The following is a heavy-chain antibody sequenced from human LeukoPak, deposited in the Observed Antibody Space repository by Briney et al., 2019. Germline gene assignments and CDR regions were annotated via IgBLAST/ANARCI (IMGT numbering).Heavy chain of an antibody. CDR3: ARVDLLWFGELQFDY. Sequence: ASVKVSCKASGYTFTGYYMHWVRQGPGQGLEWVGWINPNSGGTNYAQKFQGRVTMTRDTSISTAYMELSRLRSDDTAVYYCARVDLLWFGELQFDYWGQGTLVTVSS. CDR1: GYTFTGYY. D-gene: IGHD3-10*01. J-gene: IGHJ4*02. V-gene: IGHV1-2*02. CDR2: INPNSGGT.